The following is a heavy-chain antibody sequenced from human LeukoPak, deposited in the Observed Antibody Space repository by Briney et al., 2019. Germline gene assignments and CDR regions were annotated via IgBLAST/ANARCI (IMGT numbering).Heavy chain of an antibody. V-gene: IGHV3-23*01. Sequence: GALRLSFATSGFTFSHYAMSWGRQAPGQGREGGSAISGSGGSTYYADSVKGRFTIFRDNSKNTLYLQMNSLRAEDTAVYYCASHLGIGELSPFDYWGQGTLVTVSS. CDR2: ISGSGGST. D-gene: IGHD3-10*01. CDR1: GFTFSHYA. J-gene: IGHJ4*02. CDR3: ASHLGIGELSPFDY.